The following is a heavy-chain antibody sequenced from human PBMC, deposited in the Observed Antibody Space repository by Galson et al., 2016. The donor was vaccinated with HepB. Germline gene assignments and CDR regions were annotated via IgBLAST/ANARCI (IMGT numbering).Heavy chain of an antibody. CDR1: GFTFSGSD. CDR2: IGGTPKNYAT. V-gene: IGHV3-73*01. J-gene: IGHJ6*02. CDR3: TAYRVFGVVVYGMDV. Sequence: SLRLSCAGSGFTFSGSDMHWVRQSSGIGLEWVGRIGGTPKNYATEYAASVKGRFTISRDNSKNMAFLQMNSLKIEDTAVYYCTAYRVFGVVVYGMDVWGQGTTVTVS. D-gene: IGHD3-3*01.